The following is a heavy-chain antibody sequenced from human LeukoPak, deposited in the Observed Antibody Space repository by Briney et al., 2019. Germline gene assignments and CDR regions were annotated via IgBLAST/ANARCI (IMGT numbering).Heavy chain of an antibody. CDR2: VYTSGST. CDR3: ASDRIEVDAFDI. J-gene: IGHJ3*02. V-gene: IGHV4-38-2*02. D-gene: IGHD2-15*01. CDR1: IYSLCTVYD. Sequence: PETLSLTCTVSIYSLCTVYDWGWIRQPAGKGLEWIGRVYTSGSTDYNPSLKSRGTISVDTSKNQFTLKLSSVTAADTAVYYCASDRIEVDAFDIWGQGTMVTVSS.